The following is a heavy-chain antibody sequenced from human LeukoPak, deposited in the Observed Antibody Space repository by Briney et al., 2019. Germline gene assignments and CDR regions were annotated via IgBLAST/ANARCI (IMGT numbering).Heavy chain of an antibody. CDR3: TRESSYSDFWSGYYVPRFDY. V-gene: IGHV3-49*03. CDR2: IRSKAYGGTT. CDR1: GFTFGDYA. Sequence: GGSLRLSCTASGFTFGDYAMSWFRQAPGKGLEWVGFIRSKAYGGTTEYAASVKGRFTISRDDSKRIAYLQMNRLKTEDTAVYYCTRESSYSDFWSGYYVPRFDYWGQGTLVTVSS. D-gene: IGHD3-3*01. J-gene: IGHJ4*02.